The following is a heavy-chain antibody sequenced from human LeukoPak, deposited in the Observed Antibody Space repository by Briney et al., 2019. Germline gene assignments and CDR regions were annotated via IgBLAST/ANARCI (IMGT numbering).Heavy chain of an antibody. Sequence: TSETLSLTCAVYGGSFSGYYWSWIRQPPGKGLEWIGGINHSGSTNYNPSLKRRVNISVDTSKNQFSLKLSSVTAADRAVYYCARSRHKAGIAVAGRSFDYWGQGTLVTVSS. V-gene: IGHV4-34*01. J-gene: IGHJ4*02. D-gene: IGHD6-19*01. CDR2: INHSGST. CDR3: ARSRHKAGIAVAGRSFDY. CDR1: GGSFSGYY.